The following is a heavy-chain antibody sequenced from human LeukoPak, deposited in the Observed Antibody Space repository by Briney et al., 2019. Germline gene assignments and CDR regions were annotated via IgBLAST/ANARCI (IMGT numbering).Heavy chain of an antibody. CDR1: GFTFSDYY. Sequence: PGGSLRLSCAASGFTFSDYYMSWIRQAPGKGLEWVSYISSSGSTIYYADSVKGRFTISRDNAKNSLYLQMNSLRADDTAVYCCARDPITIFGVIDYWGQGTLVTVSS. V-gene: IGHV3-11*01. J-gene: IGHJ4*02. CDR3: ARDPITIFGVIDY. D-gene: IGHD3-3*01. CDR2: ISSSGSTI.